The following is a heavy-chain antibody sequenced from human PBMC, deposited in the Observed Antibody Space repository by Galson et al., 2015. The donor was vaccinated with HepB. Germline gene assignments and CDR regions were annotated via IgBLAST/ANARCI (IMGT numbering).Heavy chain of an antibody. D-gene: IGHD4-17*01. CDR3: ARSYGDYVSYYYYYMDV. Sequence: SLRLSCAASGFTFSSYAMSWVRQAPGKGLEWVSAISGSGGSTYYAVSVKGRFTISRDNSKNTLYLQMNSLRAEDTAVYYCARSYGDYVSYYYYYMDVWGKGTTVTVSS. J-gene: IGHJ6*03. V-gene: IGHV3-23*01. CDR1: GFTFSSYA. CDR2: ISGSGGST.